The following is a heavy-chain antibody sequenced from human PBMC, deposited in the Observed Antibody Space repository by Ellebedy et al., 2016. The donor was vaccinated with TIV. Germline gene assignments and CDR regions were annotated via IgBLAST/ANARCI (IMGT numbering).Heavy chain of an antibody. D-gene: IGHD1-20*01. Sequence: GESLKISCAASGFTFSSSWVHWVRQVPGKGLVWVARINGYGINIGYADSVKGRFTISRDNAKGTLDLQMNSLRAEDTAVYYCARDPYNWNGTFDYWGQGTLVTVSS. CDR3: ARDPYNWNGTFDY. V-gene: IGHV3-74*01. CDR2: INGYGINI. CDR1: GFTFSSSW. J-gene: IGHJ4*02.